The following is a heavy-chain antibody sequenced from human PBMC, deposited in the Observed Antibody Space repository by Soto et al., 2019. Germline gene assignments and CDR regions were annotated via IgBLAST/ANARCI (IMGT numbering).Heavy chain of an antibody. V-gene: IGHV3-66*01. J-gene: IGHJ4*02. Sequence: GGSLRLSCAASGFTVSSNYMSWVRQAPGKGLEWVSGIYSGGSTYYADSVKGKFTISRDDSKDTLYLQINSLRAEDTAVYYCVRAPRGGGSLTAGSRYFDYWGQGTLVTVSS. CDR3: VRAPRGGGSLTAGSRYFDY. CDR2: IYSGGST. D-gene: IGHD3-16*01. CDR1: GFTVSSNY.